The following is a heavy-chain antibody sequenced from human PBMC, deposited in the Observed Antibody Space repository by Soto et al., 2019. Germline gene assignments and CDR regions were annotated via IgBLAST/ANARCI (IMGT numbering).Heavy chain of an antibody. CDR1: GFAFSAHG. V-gene: IGHV3-64*02. J-gene: IGHJ4*02. Sequence: GGSLRLPSVASGFAFSAHGMHCVRQAPGKGLEYVSSISGTGDRTYQADPVKGKFTNSRDNTKNTLYLQLGSLRSEDMAVFNLGRVFYDRGGYFYVYGARGTLATFS. CDR3: GRVFYDRGGYFYVY. CDR2: ISGTGDRT. D-gene: IGHD3-22*01.